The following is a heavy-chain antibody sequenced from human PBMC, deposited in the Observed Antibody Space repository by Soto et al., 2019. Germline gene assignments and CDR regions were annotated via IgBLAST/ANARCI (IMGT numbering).Heavy chain of an antibody. CDR2: INAGNGNT. CDR3: AIVATDKVDFDY. J-gene: IGHJ4*02. V-gene: IGHV1-3*01. Sequence: ASVKVSCKASGYTFTSYAMHWVRQAPGQRLEWMGWINAGNGNTKYSQKFQGRVTITRDTSASTAYMELSSLRSEDTAVYYCAIVATDKVDFDYWGQGTLVTVSS. D-gene: IGHD2-15*01. CDR1: GYTFTSYA.